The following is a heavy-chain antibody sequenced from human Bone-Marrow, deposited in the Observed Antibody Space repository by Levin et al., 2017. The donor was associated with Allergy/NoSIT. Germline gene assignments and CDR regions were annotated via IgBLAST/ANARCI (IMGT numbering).Heavy chain of an antibody. D-gene: IGHD1/OR15-1a*01. CDR1: AYTFTTYY. V-gene: IGHV1-46*01. CDR2: IKPYNDIT. CDR3: ATERANTLNFDY. Sequence: GESLKISCKASAYTFTTYYIHWVRQAPGQGLEWMGIIKPYNDITVYAQRFQGRVTITKDTSTSTVYMELSSLESEDTAVYYCATERANTLNFDYWGQGTLVTVSS. J-gene: IGHJ4*02.